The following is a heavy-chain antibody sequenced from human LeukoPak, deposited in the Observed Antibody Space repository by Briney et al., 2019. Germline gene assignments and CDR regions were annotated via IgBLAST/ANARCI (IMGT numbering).Heavy chain of an antibody. J-gene: IGHJ4*02. Sequence: PGGSLRLSCAASGFTLSSCEMNWVRQAPGKGLEWVSYISSSGSPIYYADSVEGRFTISRENARTSLHLQMTSLRAEAPAVYSWVLRGAVAAADFWGQGTPVTVSS. V-gene: IGHV3-48*03. CDR2: ISSSGSPI. CDR1: GFTLSSCE. CDR3: VLRGAVAAADF. D-gene: IGHD6-19*01.